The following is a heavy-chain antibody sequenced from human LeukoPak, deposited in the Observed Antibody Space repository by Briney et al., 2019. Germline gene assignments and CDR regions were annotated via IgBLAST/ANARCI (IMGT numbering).Heavy chain of an antibody. CDR3: ARERGAEYSSSLGWFDP. Sequence: ASVKVSCKASGYTFTGYYMHWVRQAPGQGLEWMGWINPNSGGTNYAQKFQGRVTMTRDASISTAYMELSRLRSDDTAVYYCARERGAEYSSSLGWFDPWGQGTLVTVSS. CDR1: GYTFTGYY. J-gene: IGHJ5*02. D-gene: IGHD6-6*01. V-gene: IGHV1-2*02. CDR2: INPNSGGT.